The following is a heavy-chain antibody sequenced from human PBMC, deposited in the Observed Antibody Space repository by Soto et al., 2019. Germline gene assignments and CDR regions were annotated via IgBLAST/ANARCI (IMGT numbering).Heavy chain of an antibody. J-gene: IGHJ6*01. CDR1: GGSFSGYY. Sequence: SETLSLTCAVYGGSFSGYYWSWFRQPPGKGLEWIGEINHSGSTNYNPSLKSRVTISVDTSKNQFSLKLSSVTAADTAVYYCARVSRRCTNGVCYANYYYGMDVWGQGTTVTVSS. D-gene: IGHD2-8*01. V-gene: IGHV4-34*01. CDR2: INHSGST. CDR3: ARVSRRCTNGVCYANYYYGMDV.